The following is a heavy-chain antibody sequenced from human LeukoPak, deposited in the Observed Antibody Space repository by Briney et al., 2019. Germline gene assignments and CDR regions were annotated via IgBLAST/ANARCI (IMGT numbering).Heavy chain of an antibody. CDR2: INPGGGST. CDR3: TRGLYGGYRGDY. Sequence: KVSCKAXGYTFSSYYMHWVRQAPGQGLEWMGLINPGGGSTIYAQKFQDRVTMTRDTSTGTVYMELSSLRSDDTAVYYCTRGLYGGYRGDYWGQGTLVTVSS. CDR1: GYTFSSYY. V-gene: IGHV1-46*01. J-gene: IGHJ4*02. D-gene: IGHD5-12*01.